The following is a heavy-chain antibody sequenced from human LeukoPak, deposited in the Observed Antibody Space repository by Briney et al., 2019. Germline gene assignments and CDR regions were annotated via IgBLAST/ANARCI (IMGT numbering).Heavy chain of an antibody. J-gene: IGHJ4*02. CDR2: ISGSGGST. CDR1: GFTFSSYA. CDR3: ARNPRYCSGGSCYSDGQWYFDY. D-gene: IGHD2-15*01. V-gene: IGHV3-23*01. Sequence: PGGSLRLSCAASGFTFSSYAMSWARQAPGKGLEWVSAISGSGGSTYYADSVKGRFTISRDNSKNTLYLQMNSLRAEDTAVYYCARNPRYCSGGSCYSDGQWYFDYWGQGTLVTVSS.